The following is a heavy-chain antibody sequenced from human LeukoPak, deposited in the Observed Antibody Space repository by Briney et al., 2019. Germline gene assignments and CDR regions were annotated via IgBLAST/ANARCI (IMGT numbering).Heavy chain of an antibody. CDR1: GLTFSIFA. J-gene: IGHJ4*02. D-gene: IGHD6-13*01. Sequence: GGSLSLSCAASGLTFSIFAMSWVRQAQGKGLGWVSVIGGSDGRTYYADSVKGRFTISRDNSKNTLYLHMISLRAEDTALYYCAKQGYTTSWLYFDSWGQGTLVTVSS. V-gene: IGHV3-23*01. CDR2: IGGSDGRT. CDR3: AKQGYTTSWLYFDS.